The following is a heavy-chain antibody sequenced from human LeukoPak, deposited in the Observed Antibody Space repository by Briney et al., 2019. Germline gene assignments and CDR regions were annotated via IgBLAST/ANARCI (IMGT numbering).Heavy chain of an antibody. J-gene: IGHJ4*02. CDR3: AKDVTEIGYYYGSGSYDY. Sequence: PGGSLRLSCAASGFTFSSYGMSWVRQAPGKGLEWVSGISGNSGTTYYADSVKGRFTISRDNSKNTLYLQMNSLRAEDTAVYYCAKDVTEIGYYYGSGSYDYWGQGTLVTVSS. V-gene: IGHV3-23*01. D-gene: IGHD3-10*01. CDR2: ISGNSGTT. CDR1: GFTFSSYG.